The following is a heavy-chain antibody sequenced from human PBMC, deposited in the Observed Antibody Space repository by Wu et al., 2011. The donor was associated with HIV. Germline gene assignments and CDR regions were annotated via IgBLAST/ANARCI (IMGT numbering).Heavy chain of an antibody. CDR3: ARARTFGVLYYFDY. J-gene: IGHJ4*02. V-gene: IGHV1-2*02. D-gene: IGHD3-16*01. Sequence: QVQLVQSGAEVKKPGASVKVACKASGYSFNDYLIHWIRQAPGQGLEWVGWMYPNTGDTNYAQKFQGRVTMTGDTSTNTAFMEVSRLRFDDTAVFFXARARTFGVLYYFDYWGQGTLVTVSS. CDR1: GYSFNDYL. CDR2: MYPNTGDT.